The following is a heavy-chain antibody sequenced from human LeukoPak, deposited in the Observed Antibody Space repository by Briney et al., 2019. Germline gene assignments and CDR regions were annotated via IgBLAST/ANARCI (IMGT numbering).Heavy chain of an antibody. J-gene: IGHJ5*02. Sequence: PGGSLRLSCAASGFTFSSYWMHWVRQAPGKGLVWVSRINSDGSSTSYADSVKGRFTISRDNAKNTLYLQMNSLRAEDTAVYYCAREGGYSGVRLDPWGQGTLVTVSS. D-gene: IGHD3-22*01. CDR2: INSDGSST. V-gene: IGHV3-74*01. CDR3: AREGGYSGVRLDP. CDR1: GFTFSSYW.